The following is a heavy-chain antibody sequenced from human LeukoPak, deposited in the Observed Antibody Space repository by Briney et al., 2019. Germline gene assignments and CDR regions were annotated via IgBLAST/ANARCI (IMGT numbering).Heavy chain of an antibody. Sequence: PSETLSLTCTVSGYSISSDYYWGWIRQPRGKGLEWIGSIYNRGTNHYNPSLKGRVTISVDTSKNQFFLKLSSVTAADTAVYYCARDNPWVAAAGTLGIDWFDPWGQGTLVTVSS. CDR3: ARDNPWVAAAGTLGIDWFDP. CDR1: GYSISSDYY. CDR2: IYNRGTN. V-gene: IGHV4-38-2*02. D-gene: IGHD6-13*01. J-gene: IGHJ5*02.